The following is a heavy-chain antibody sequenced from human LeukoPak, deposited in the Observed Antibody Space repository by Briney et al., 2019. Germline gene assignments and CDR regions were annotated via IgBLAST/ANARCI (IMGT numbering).Heavy chain of an antibody. D-gene: IGHD4-17*01. Sequence: SETLSLTCAIYSESFSGYFWSWIRQPPGKGLEWIGEINYSGSTNYNPSLKSRVTISVDTSKNQFSLKLSSVTAADTAVYYCARHVIPGMTTVTPDIWGQGTMVTVSS. CDR1: SESFSGYF. CDR2: INYSGST. CDR3: ARHVIPGMTTVTPDI. J-gene: IGHJ3*02. V-gene: IGHV4-34*01.